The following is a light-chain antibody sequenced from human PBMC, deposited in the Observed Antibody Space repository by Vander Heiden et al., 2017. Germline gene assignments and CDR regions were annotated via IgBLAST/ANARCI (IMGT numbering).Light chain of an antibody. CDR1: QSVSNSY. CDR3: QQYGSSFT. CDR2: GAS. Sequence: ELVLTQSPGTLSLSPGERATLSCRASQSVSNSYLAWYQQKPGQAPRLLIYGASSRATGIPDRFSGSGSGTDFTLTISRLEPEDFAVYYCQQYGSSFTFGPGTKVDIK. J-gene: IGKJ3*01. V-gene: IGKV3-20*01.